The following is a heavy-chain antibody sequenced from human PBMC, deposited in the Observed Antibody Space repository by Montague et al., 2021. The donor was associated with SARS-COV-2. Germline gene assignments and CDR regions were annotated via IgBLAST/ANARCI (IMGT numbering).Heavy chain of an antibody. J-gene: IGHJ5*02. CDR1: GFTISSYW. D-gene: IGHD4-17*01. Sequence: RSLSLSASGFTISSYWMSWVRQAPGKGLEWVANTRQDGSDKYYLDSVRGRFTIFRDNAKNSLYLQMNSLTAEDTGVYYCTRDRDYGDYLNWFNPWGQGTLVTVSS. V-gene: IGHV3-7*01. CDR3: TRDRDYGDYLNWFNP. CDR2: TRQDGSDK.